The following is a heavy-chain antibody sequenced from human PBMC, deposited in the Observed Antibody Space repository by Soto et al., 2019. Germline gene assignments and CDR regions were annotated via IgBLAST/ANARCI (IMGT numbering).Heavy chain of an antibody. CDR1: GCSISSGGYY. Sequence: SETLSLTCTFSGCSISSGGYYLSWTRQHPGKGLEWIGYIYYSGSTYYNPSLKSRVTISVDTSKNQFSLKLSSVTAADTAVYYCARGYDSSGSRLDPWGQGTLVTVSS. CDR3: ARGYDSSGSRLDP. D-gene: IGHD3-22*01. V-gene: IGHV4-31*03. J-gene: IGHJ5*02. CDR2: IYYSGST.